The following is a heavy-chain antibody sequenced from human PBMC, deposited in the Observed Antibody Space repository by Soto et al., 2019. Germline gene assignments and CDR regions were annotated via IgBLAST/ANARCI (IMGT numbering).Heavy chain of an antibody. D-gene: IGHD2-2*01. CDR1: GGSFSGYY. CDR2: SNHSGST. Sequence: QVQLQQWGAGLLKPSETLSLTCAVYGGSFSGYYWSWIRQPPGEGLEWSGASNHSGSTNYNPSLKSRVTIYVDTSKNQFSLKLSSVTAADTAVYYCARARPGSSSDYRGQGTLVTVSS. V-gene: IGHV4-34*01. J-gene: IGHJ4*02. CDR3: ARARPGSSSDY.